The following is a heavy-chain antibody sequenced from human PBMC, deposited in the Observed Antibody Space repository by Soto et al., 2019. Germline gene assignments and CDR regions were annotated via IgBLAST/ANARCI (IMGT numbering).Heavy chain of an antibody. J-gene: IGHJ6*03. D-gene: IGHD2-2*01. CDR1: GGSISSYY. CDR3: ARRGMMEVPAAPTLDYYYYMDV. V-gene: IGHV4-59*08. CDR2: IYYSGST. Sequence: SETLSLTCTVSGGSISSYYWSWIRQPPGKGLEWIGYIYYSGSTNYNPSHKSRVTISVDTSKNQFSLKLSSVTAADTAVYYCARRGMMEVPAAPTLDYYYYMDVWGKGTTVTVSS.